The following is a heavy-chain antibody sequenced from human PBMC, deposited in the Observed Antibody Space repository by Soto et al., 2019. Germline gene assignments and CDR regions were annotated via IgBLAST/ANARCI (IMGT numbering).Heavy chain of an antibody. V-gene: IGHV1-2*02. D-gene: IGHD3-10*01. CDR3: AREMVRGAGYYYYGMDV. J-gene: IGHJ6*02. Sequence: ASVKVSCKASGYTFTGYYMHWVRQAPGQGLEWMGWINPDSGGTNYAQKFQGRVTMTRDTSISTAYMELSRLRSDGTAVYYCAREMVRGAGYYYYGMDVWGQGTTVTVSS. CDR2: INPDSGGT. CDR1: GYTFTGYY.